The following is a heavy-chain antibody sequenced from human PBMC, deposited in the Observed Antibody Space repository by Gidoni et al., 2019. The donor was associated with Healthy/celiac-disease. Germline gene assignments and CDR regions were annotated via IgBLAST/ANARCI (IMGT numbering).Heavy chain of an antibody. D-gene: IGHD2-2*01. V-gene: IGHV1-69*01. CDR1: GGTFSSYA. CDR3: ARVAEDIVVVPAAASYYYMDV. J-gene: IGHJ6*03. CDR2: TIPIFGTA. Sequence: QVQLVQSGAEVKKPGSSVKVSCKASGGTFSSYAISWVRQAPGQGLEWMGGTIPIFGTANYAQKFQGRVTITADESTSTAYMELSSLRSEDTAVYYCARVAEDIVVVPAAASYYYMDVWGKGTTVTVSS.